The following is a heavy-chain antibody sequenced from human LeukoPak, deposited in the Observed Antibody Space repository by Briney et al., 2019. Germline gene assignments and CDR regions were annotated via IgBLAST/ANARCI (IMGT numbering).Heavy chain of an antibody. D-gene: IGHD3-22*01. CDR1: GGSISSSNFY. CDR2: IYYSGST. Sequence: SETLSLTCTVSGGSISSSNFYWGWIRQPPGKGLEWIGSIYYSGSTYYNPSLKSRVTISVDTSKNQFSLKLSSVTAADTAVYYCTRGSIAYYYMDVWGKGTTVTISS. V-gene: IGHV4-39*07. CDR3: TRGSIAYYYMDV. J-gene: IGHJ6*03.